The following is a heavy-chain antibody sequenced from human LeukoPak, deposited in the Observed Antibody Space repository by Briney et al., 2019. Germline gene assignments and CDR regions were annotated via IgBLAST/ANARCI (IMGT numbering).Heavy chain of an antibody. D-gene: IGHD6-13*01. CDR1: GFTFSSYA. J-gene: IGHJ4*02. Sequence: GGSLRLSCEASGFTFSSYAMSWVRQAPGKGLEWVSGISGSGGSTYYAGSVKGRFTISRDNSKNTLYLQMNSLAAEDTAVYFCAKARYNSSWYGSDYWGQGTLVTVSS. CDR2: ISGSGGST. V-gene: IGHV3-23*01. CDR3: AKARYNSSWYGSDY.